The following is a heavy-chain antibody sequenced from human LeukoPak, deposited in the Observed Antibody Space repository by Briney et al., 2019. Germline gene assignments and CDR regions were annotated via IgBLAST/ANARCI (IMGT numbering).Heavy chain of an antibody. CDR1: GYTFTRYY. D-gene: IGHD6-13*01. CDR2: INPNSGGT. V-gene: IGHV1-2*06. J-gene: IGHJ4*02. CDR3: ARDQSSSSWYYFDY. Sequence: ASVKVSCKASGYTFTRYYMHWVRQAPGQGLEWMGRINPNSGGTNYAQKFQGRVTMTRDTSISTAYMELSRLRSDDTAVYYCARDQSSSSWYYFDYWGQGTLVTVSS.